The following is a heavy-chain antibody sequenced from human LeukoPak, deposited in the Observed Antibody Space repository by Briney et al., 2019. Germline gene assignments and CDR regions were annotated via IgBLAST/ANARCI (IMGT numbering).Heavy chain of an antibody. CDR3: ARTYGGQGYAY. V-gene: IGHV4-59*11. D-gene: IGHD4-23*01. CDR2: ISYSGST. J-gene: IGHJ4*02. Sequence: SETLSLTCTVSGXSISSHYWTWIRQPPGKGLEWIADISYSGSTNYNPSLKSRVTISADTSKNQFSLKLSSVTAADTAVYYCARTYGGQGYAYWGQGTLVTVSS. CDR1: GXSISSHY.